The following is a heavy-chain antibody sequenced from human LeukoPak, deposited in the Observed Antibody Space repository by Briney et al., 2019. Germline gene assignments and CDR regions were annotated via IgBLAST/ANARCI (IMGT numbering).Heavy chain of an antibody. CDR1: GGSISSGGYS. CDR2: IYHSGST. Sequence: SETLSLTCAVSGGSISSGGYSWSWIRQPPGKGLEWIGYIYHSGSTYYNPSLKSRVTISVDRSKNQVSLKLNSVTAADTAVYYCAREETDSEAFDIWGQGTMVTVSS. V-gene: IGHV4-30-2*01. CDR3: AREETDSEAFDI. D-gene: IGHD2-21*01. J-gene: IGHJ3*02.